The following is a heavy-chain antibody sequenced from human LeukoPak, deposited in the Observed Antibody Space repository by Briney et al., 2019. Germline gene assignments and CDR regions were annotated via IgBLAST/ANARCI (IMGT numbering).Heavy chain of an antibody. D-gene: IGHD1-26*01. J-gene: IGHJ6*02. CDR3: VKDRPWDICMPMDA. CDR1: GFTFSGYS. Sequence: PGGSLRLSCAASGFTFSGYSMSWVRQAPGKGLEWVSGLGRSGDNRHYADSVKGRFTISRDNSKGTVYLQMHSLVAEETAIEYCVKDRPWDICMPMDAWGQGTTVIVSS. V-gene: IGHV3-23*01. CDR2: LGRSGDNR.